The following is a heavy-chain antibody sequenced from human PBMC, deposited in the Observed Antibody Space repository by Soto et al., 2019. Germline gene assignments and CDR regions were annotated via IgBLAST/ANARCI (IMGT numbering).Heavy chain of an antibody. CDR2: IYYSGST. V-gene: IGHV4-39*01. Sequence: SETLSLTCTVSGGSISSSSYYWGWIRQPPGKGLEWIGSIYYSGSTYYNQSLKSRVTISVDTSKNQFSMKLSSVTAADTAVYYCARCPTFIPYCYYYYMDVWGKGTTVTVSS. CDR3: ARCPTFIPYCYYYYMDV. CDR1: GGSISSSSYY. J-gene: IGHJ6*03. D-gene: IGHD3-16*02.